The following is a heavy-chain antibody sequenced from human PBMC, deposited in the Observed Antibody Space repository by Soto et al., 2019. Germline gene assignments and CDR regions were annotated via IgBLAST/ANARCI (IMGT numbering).Heavy chain of an antibody. Sequence: GSSVKVSCKASGGTFSSSAICWVRQAPGQGLEWMGGIIPIFGPANYAQRFQGRVTLTADESTSTAYMELSGLRSEDTAVYYCATTYCSGGNCYNYYYGMDVWGQGTPVTVSS. J-gene: IGHJ6*02. D-gene: IGHD2-15*01. V-gene: IGHV1-69*13. CDR3: ATTYCSGGNCYNYYYGMDV. CDR1: GGTFSSSA. CDR2: IIPIFGPA.